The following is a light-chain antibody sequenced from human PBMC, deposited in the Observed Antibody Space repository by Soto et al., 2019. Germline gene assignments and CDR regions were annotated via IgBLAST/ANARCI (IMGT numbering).Light chain of an antibody. CDR1: QTISKW. CDR2: DAS. CDR3: QQYNNFWT. J-gene: IGKJ1*01. V-gene: IGKV1-5*01. Sequence: DIQMTQSPSTLSAAVGDRVTITCRASQTISKWLAWYQQKPGQAPKLLIYDASTLESGVPSRFSGSGSGTDFSLTISGLQPVDFATYYCQQYNNFWTFGQGTKVDIK.